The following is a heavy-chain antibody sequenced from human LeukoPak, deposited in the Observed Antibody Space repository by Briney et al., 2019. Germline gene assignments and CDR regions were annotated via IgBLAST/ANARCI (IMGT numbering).Heavy chain of an antibody. D-gene: IGHD3-22*01. CDR1: RSTFSNFG. CDR3: ARHVVAVGFDY. CDR2: ISGSGDST. Sequence: PGGSLRLSCAASRSTFSNFGMSWVRQAPGKGLEWVSGISGSGDSTYYADSVKGRFTISRDNAKNSLYLQMNSLRAEDTAVYYCARHVVAVGFDYWGQGTLVTVSS. J-gene: IGHJ4*02. V-gene: IGHV3-23*01.